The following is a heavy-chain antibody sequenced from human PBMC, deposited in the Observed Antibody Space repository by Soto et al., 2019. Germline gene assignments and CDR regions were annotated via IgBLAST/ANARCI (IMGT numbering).Heavy chain of an antibody. D-gene: IGHD3-9*01. Sequence: SVKVSCKASGGTFSSYAISWVRQAPGQGLEWMGGIIPIFGTANYAQKFQGRVTITADESTSTAYMEPSSLRSEDTAVYYCASSNDILTGTITHYYYYGMDVWGQGTTVTVSS. CDR2: IIPIFGTA. J-gene: IGHJ6*02. CDR3: ASSNDILTGTITHYYYYGMDV. V-gene: IGHV1-69*13. CDR1: GGTFSSYA.